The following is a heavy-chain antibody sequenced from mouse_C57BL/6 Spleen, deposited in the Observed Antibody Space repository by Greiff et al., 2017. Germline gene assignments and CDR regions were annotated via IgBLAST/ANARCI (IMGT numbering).Heavy chain of an antibody. V-gene: IGHV1-61*01. Sequence: VQLQQPGAELVRPGSSVKLSCKASGYTFTSYWLDWVKQRPGQGLEWIGNIYPSDSETHYNQKFKDKATLTVDKSSSTAYMQLSSLTSEDSAVYYCAKLDQGFAYWGQGTLVTVSA. CDR3: AKLDQGFAY. CDR1: GYTFTSYW. D-gene: IGHD4-1*01. J-gene: IGHJ3*01. CDR2: IYPSDSET.